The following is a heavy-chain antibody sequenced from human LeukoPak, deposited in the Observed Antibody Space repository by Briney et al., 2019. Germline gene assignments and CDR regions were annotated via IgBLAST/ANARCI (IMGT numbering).Heavy chain of an antibody. CDR1: GGSISSSSYY. D-gene: IGHD3-10*01. CDR2: IHYSGST. CDR3: ARRPPYYYGSETGARWFDP. V-gene: IGHV4-39*07. Sequence: SETLSLTCTVSGGSISSSSYYWAWIRQPPGKGLEWIGSIHYSGSTNYNPSLKSRVTISVDTSKNQFSLKLSSVTAADTPVYYCARRPPYYYGSETGARWFDPWGQGTLVTVSS. J-gene: IGHJ5*02.